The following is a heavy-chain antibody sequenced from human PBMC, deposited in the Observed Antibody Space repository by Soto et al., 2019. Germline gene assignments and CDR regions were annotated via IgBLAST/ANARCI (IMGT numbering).Heavy chain of an antibody. CDR3: ARGTDFYGDYPDWVNY. CDR1: GYTFTSYG. Sequence: VSVKVSCKASGYTFTSYGISWVRQAPGQGLEWMGWISAYNGNTNYAQKLQGRVTMTTDTSTSTAYMELRSLRSDDTAVYYCARGTDFYGDYPDWVNYWGQGTLVTVSS. D-gene: IGHD4-17*01. CDR2: ISAYNGNT. V-gene: IGHV1-18*01. J-gene: IGHJ4*02.